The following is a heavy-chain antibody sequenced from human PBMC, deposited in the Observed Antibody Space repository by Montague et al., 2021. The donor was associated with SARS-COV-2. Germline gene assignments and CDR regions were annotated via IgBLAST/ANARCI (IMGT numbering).Heavy chain of an antibody. V-gene: IGHV4-34*01. CDR3: ASFPSGYYDSSGYHI. J-gene: IGHJ4*02. D-gene: IGHD3-22*01. Sequence: SETLSLTCAVYGGSFSGYYWSWIRQSPGKGLEWIGEINHSGSTNYNPSLKSRVTISVDTSKNQFSLKLSSVTAADTAVYYCASFPSGYYDSSGYHIWGQGTLVTVSS. CDR1: GGSFSGYY. CDR2: INHSGST.